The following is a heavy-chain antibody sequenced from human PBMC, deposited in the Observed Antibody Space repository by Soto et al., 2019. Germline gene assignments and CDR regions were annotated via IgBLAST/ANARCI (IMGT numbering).Heavy chain of an antibody. CDR2: IIPIFGTA. CDR1: GGTFSSYA. D-gene: IGHD3-10*01. Sequence: GASVKVSCKASGGTFSSYAISWVRQAPGQGLEWMGGIIPIFGTANYAQKFQGRVTITADESTSTAYMELSSLRSEDTAVYYCARDSPIRRAIDYWGQGTLVTVSS. V-gene: IGHV1-69*13. J-gene: IGHJ4*02. CDR3: ARDSPIRRAIDY.